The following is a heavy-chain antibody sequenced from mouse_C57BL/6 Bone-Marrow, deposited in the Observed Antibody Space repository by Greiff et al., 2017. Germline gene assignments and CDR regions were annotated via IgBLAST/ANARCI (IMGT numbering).Heavy chain of an antibody. V-gene: IGHV2-6*01. D-gene: IGHD3-3*01. J-gene: IGHJ4*01. Sequence: VKLVASGPGLVAPSQSLSITCTVSGFSLTSYGVDWVRQSPGKGLEWLGVIWGVGSTNYNSALKSRLSISKDNSKSQVFLKMNSLQTDDTAMYYCASDCEGAMDYWGQGTSVTVSS. CDR2: IWGVGST. CDR1: GFSLTSYG. CDR3: ASDCEGAMDY.